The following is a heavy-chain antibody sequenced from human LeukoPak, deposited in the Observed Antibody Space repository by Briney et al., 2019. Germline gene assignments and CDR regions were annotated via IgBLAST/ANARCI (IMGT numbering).Heavy chain of an antibody. D-gene: IGHD3-16*01. CDR2: IYYSGST. V-gene: IGHV4-39*01. CDR3: ARQGANWFDP. J-gene: IGHJ5*02. CDR1: GGTISSSSCY. Sequence: PSETLSLTCTVSGGTISSSSCYWGWIRQSPGKGLEWIGSIYYSGSTYYNPSLKSRVTMSVDTSKNQFSLKLSSVTAADTAVYYCARQGANWFDPWGQGTLVTVSS.